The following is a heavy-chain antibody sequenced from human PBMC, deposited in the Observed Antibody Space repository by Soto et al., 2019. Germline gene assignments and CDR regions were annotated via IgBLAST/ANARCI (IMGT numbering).Heavy chain of an antibody. CDR2: ISSSGSTI. CDR1: GFTFSDYY. V-gene: IGHV3-11*01. CDR3: ARDYSPTSSWSSYAFDI. J-gene: IGHJ3*02. Sequence: GGSLRLSCAASGFTFSDYYMSWIRQAPGKGLEWVSYISSSGSTIYYADSVKGRFTISRDNAKNSLYLQMNSLRAEDTAVYYCARDYSPTSSWSSYAFDIWGQGTMVTVSS. D-gene: IGHD6-13*01.